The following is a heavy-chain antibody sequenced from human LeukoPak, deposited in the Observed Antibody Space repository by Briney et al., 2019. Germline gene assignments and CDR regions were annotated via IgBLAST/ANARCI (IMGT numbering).Heavy chain of an antibody. CDR2: IYYNGSP. CDR3: ARSGSYYVPTFVY. J-gene: IGHJ4*02. V-gene: IGHV4-59*01. Sequence: SETLSLTCTVSGGSISSYYWSWIRQPPGKGLEWIGYIYYNGSPNYSPSLKSRVTISLDTSKNQFSLTLTSVSAADTAVYYCARSGSYYVPTFVYWGQGTLVTVSS. CDR1: GGSISSYY. D-gene: IGHD1-26*01.